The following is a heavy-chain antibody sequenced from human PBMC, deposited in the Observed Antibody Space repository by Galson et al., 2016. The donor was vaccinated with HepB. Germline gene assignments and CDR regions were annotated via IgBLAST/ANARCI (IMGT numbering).Heavy chain of an antibody. CDR1: GFTFSDYY. CDR3: AREGTQLWEPIDY. CDR2: ISCSGTTI. J-gene: IGHJ4*02. Sequence: SLRLSCAASGFTFSDYYMSWIRQAPGKGLQWISYISCSGTTIYYADSVKGRFTISRDNAKNSLYLQMNSLRAEDTAVYYCAREGTQLWEPIDYWGQGTLVTVSS. V-gene: IGHV3-11*01. D-gene: IGHD5-18*01.